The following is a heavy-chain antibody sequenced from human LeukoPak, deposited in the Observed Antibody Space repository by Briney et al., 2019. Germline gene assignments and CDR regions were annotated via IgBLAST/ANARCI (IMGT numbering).Heavy chain of an antibody. V-gene: IGHV4-4*02. CDR1: GGSISSTNW. CDR3: ARARVYSYGLSYPKLFDY. CDR2: IYYSGST. J-gene: IGHJ4*02. D-gene: IGHD5-18*01. Sequence: PSETLSLTCAVSGGSISSTNWWSWVRQPPGKGLEWIGYIYYSGSTNYNPSLKSRVTISVDTSKNQFSLKLSPVTAADTAVYYCARARVYSYGLSYPKLFDYWGQGTLVTVSS.